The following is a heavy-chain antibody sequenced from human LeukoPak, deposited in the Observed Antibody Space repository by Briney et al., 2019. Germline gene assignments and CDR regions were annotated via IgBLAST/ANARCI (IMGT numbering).Heavy chain of an antibody. CDR1: GGSISSSSYY. V-gene: IGHV4-39*07. D-gene: IGHD6-6*01. J-gene: IGHJ1*01. CDR3: ARISIAARPEVRDEYFQH. CDR2: IYYSGST. Sequence: SETLSLTCTVSGGSISSSSYYWGWIRQPPGKGLEWIGSIYYSGSTYYNPSLKSRVTISVDTSKNQFSLKLSSVTAADTAVYYCARISIAARPEVRDEYFQHWGQGTLVTVSS.